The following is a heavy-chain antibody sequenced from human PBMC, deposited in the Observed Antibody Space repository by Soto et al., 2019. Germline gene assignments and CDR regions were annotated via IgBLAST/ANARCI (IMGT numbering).Heavy chain of an antibody. J-gene: IGHJ4*02. CDR1: GFTFGDYA. V-gene: IGHV3-49*04. Sequence: GGSLRLSCTASGFTFGDYAMSWVRQAPGKGLEWVGFIRSKAYGGTTEYAASVKGRFTISRDDSKSIAYLQMNSLKTEDTAVYYCTRVDYDSSGYSYWGQGTLVTVSS. CDR2: IRSKAYGGTT. D-gene: IGHD3-22*01. CDR3: TRVDYDSSGYSY.